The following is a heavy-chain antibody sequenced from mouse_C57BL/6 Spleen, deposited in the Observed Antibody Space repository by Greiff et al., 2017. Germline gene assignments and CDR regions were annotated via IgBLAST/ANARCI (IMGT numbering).Heavy chain of an antibody. J-gene: IGHJ1*03. CDR2: IWWDDDK. CDR3: ARIAEVFITTVVAPSYWYFDV. Sequence: QVTLKVSGPGILQPSQTLSLTCSFSGFSLSTFGMGVGWIRQPSGKGLEWLAHIWWDDDKYYNPALKSRLTISKDTSKNQVFLKIANVDTADTATYYCARIAEVFITTVVAPSYWYFDVWGTGTTVTVSS. D-gene: IGHD1-1*01. CDR1: GFSLSTFGMG. V-gene: IGHV8-8*01.